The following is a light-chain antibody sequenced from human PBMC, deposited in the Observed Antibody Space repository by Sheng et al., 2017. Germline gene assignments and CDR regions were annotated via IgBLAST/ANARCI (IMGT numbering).Light chain of an antibody. Sequence: EIVMTQSPATLSVSPGERATLSCRASQSVSNNLAWYQQKPGQPPRLLIYGASTRATGIPARFSGSGSGTEFTLTISSLQSEDFAVYYCQQHSYWPPTFDQGTKVEI. V-gene: IGKV3-15*01. CDR1: QSVSNN. CDR3: QQHSYWPPT. CDR2: GAS. J-gene: IGKJ1*01.